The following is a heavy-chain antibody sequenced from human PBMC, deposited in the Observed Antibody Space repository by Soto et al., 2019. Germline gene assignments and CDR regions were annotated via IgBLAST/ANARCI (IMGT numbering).Heavy chain of an antibody. CDR3: ASGRGYSYGSYYFDY. V-gene: IGHV1-69*06. D-gene: IGHD5-18*01. CDR1: GGTFSSYA. CDR2: IIPIFGTA. Sequence: ASVKVSCKASGGTFSSYAISWVRQAPGQGLEWMGGIIPIFGTANYAQKFQGRVTITADKSTSTAYMELSSLRSEDTAVYYCASGRGYSYGSYYFDYWGQGTLVTVSS. J-gene: IGHJ4*02.